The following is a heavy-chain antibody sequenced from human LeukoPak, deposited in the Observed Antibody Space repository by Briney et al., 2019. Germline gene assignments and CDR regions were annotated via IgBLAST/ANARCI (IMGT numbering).Heavy chain of an antibody. D-gene: IGHD3-16*01. J-gene: IGHJ6*02. V-gene: IGHV3-33*01. CDR1: GFTFSSYG. Sequence: PGRSLRLSCAASGFTFSSYGMHWVRQAPGKGLEWVAVIWYDGSNKYYADSVKGRFTISRDNSKNTLYLQMNSLRAEDTAVYYCARELIDDFYYGMDVWGQGTTVTASS. CDR2: IWYDGSNK. CDR3: ARELIDDFYYGMDV.